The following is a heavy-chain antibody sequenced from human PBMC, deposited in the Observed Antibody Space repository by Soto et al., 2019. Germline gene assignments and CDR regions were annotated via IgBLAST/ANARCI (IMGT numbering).Heavy chain of an antibody. CDR1: GGSISSSSFY. D-gene: IGHD1-26*01. J-gene: IGHJ4*02. V-gene: IGHV4-39*01. CDR2: IYYSGTT. CDR3: ARVRQSGSSYDFDY. Sequence: QLQLQESGPGLVNPSETLSLTCTVSGGSISSSSFYWGCIRQPPGKGLEWIVSIYYSGTTYYNPSLKSRFTISVDTSKNQFSRKLSSVTAADTAVYYCARVRQSGSSYDFDYWGKGTLVTVSS.